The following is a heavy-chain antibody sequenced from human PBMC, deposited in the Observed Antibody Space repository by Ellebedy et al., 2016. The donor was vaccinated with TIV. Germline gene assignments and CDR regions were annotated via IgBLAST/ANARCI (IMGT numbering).Heavy chain of an antibody. CDR2: IKQDGSEK. CDR3: ARARYSSGWVDY. V-gene: IGHV3-7*01. CDR1: GFTFNTYW. D-gene: IGHD6-19*01. Sequence: GESLKISCAASGFTFNTYWMSWVRQAPGKGLEWVANIKQDGSEKYYVDSVKGRFTISRDNAKNSLYLQMNSLRAEDTAVYYCARARYSSGWVDYWGQGTLVTVSS. J-gene: IGHJ4*02.